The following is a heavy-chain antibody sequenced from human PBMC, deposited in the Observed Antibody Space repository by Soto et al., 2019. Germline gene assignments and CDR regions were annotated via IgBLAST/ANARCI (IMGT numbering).Heavy chain of an antibody. CDR1: GYTFTSYA. CDR2: INAGNGNT. CDR3: ATESPVPWPEDDYYHYGLDV. Sequence: ASVKVSCKASGYTFTSYAMHWVRQAPGQRLEWMGWINAGNGNTKYSRSVYAQRFQGRVTMAEDSSTDTAYMEVGSLSSEDTAVYFCATESPVPWPEDDYYHYGLDVWGQGTTVTVSS. V-gene: IGHV1-3*01. J-gene: IGHJ6*02. D-gene: IGHD3-10*02.